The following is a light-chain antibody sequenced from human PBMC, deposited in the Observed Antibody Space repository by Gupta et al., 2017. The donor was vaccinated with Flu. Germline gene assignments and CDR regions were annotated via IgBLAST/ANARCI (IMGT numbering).Light chain of an antibody. J-gene: IGLJ1*01. CDR2: EGS. CDR1: SSDVGIFNL. Sequence: TSSDVGIFNLVSWYQQHPGKGPKLIIYEGSKRPSGVSDRFSGSKSGTTASLTISGFQAEDEADYYCCSYAGDNTYVFGTGTRVTV. CDR3: CSYAGDNTYV. V-gene: IGLV2-23*01.